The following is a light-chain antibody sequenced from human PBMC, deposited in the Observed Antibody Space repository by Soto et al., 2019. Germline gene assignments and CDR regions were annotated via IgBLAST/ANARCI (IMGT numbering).Light chain of an antibody. V-gene: IGKV1-17*01. J-gene: IGKJ1*01. Sequence: DVRTSQFPSSMSVSKGERVTXTCRASQGVSNDLGWYQQKPGKAPKRLISAASILKSGVPSRFSGSGSGTEFTLTISSLQPEDFAAYYCLQHNNSPWSFGQGTRVDNK. CDR3: LQHNNSPWS. CDR2: AAS. CDR1: QGVSND.